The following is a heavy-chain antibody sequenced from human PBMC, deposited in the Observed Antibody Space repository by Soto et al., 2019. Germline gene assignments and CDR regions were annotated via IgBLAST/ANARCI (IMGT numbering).Heavy chain of an antibody. CDR1: GFTFSNAW. CDR3: TTVGKGYYGSGSYYPPATPYYYYYGMGA. V-gene: IGHV3-15*01. Sequence: PGGSLRLSCAASGFTFSNAWMSWVRQAPGKGLEWVGRIKSKTDGGTTDYAAPVKGRFTISRDDSKNTLYLQMNSLKTEDTAVYYCTTVGKGYYGSGSYYPPATPYYYYYGMGAWGQGTTVTVSS. D-gene: IGHD3-10*01. CDR2: IKSKTDGGTT. J-gene: IGHJ6*02.